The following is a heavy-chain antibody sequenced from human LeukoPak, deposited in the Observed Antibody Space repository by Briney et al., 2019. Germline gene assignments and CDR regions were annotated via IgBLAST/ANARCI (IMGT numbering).Heavy chain of an antibody. D-gene: IGHD1-26*01. CDR3: ARDDAMGATIDY. J-gene: IGHJ4*02. CDR2: ISSSGSTI. Sequence: PGGSLRLSCAASGFTVSSNHMNWVRQAPGEGLEWVSYISSSGSTIYYADSVKGRFTISRENAKNSLYLQMNSLRAEDAAVYYCARDDAMGATIDYWGQGTLVTVSS. V-gene: IGHV3-48*03. CDR1: GFTVSSNH.